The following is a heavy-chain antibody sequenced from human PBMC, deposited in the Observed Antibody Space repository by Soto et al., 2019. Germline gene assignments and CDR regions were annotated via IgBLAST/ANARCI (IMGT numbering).Heavy chain of an antibody. V-gene: IGHV4-39*01. CDR1: GDSIRTSAYY. D-gene: IGHD1-26*01. CDR2: IYYTGST. Sequence: PSETLSLTCIVSGDSIRTSAYYWGWIRQPPGKGLEWIGSIYYTGSTYYDPSLKSRVTISVDTSKNQFSLKLSSVTAADTAVYYCARKLVGATDDFDYWGQGTLVTVS. CDR3: ARKLVGATDDFDY. J-gene: IGHJ4*02.